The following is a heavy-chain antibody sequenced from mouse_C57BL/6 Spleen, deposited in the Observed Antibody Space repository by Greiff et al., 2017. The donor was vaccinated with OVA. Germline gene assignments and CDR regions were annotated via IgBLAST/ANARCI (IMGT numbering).Heavy chain of an antibody. Sequence: QVQLQQPGAELVKPGASVKLSCKASGYTFTSYWMHWVKQRPGQGLEWIGMIHPNSGSTNYNEKFKSKATLTVDKSSSTAYMQLSSLTSEDSAVYYCASSRWLLRPNYYAMDYWGQGTSVTVSS. CDR3: ASSRWLLRPNYYAMDY. D-gene: IGHD2-3*01. V-gene: IGHV1-64*01. CDR1: GYTFTSYW. CDR2: IHPNSGST. J-gene: IGHJ4*01.